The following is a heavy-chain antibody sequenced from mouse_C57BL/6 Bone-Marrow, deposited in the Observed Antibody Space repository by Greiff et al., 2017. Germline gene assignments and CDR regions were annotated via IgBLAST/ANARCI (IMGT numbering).Heavy chain of an antibody. Sequence: VQLQQSGPVLVKPGASVKMSCKASGYTFTDYYMNWVKQSHGKSLEWIGVINPYNGGTSYNQKFKGKATLTVDKSSSTAYMELNSLTSEDSAVYYCARWGYDGSTGHAMDYWGQGTSVTVSS. CDR3: ARWGYDGSTGHAMDY. CDR1: GYTFTDYY. V-gene: IGHV1-19*01. J-gene: IGHJ4*01. CDR2: INPYNGGT. D-gene: IGHD1-1*01.